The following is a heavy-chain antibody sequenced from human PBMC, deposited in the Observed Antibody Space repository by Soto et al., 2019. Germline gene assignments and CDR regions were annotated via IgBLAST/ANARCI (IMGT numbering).Heavy chain of an antibody. J-gene: IGHJ4*02. CDR1: GYTLTELS. D-gene: IGHD2-21*02. Sequence: GASVKVSCKVSGYTLTELSMHWVRQAPGKGLEWMGGFDPEDGETIYAQKFQGRVTMTGDTSTDTAYMELSSLRSEDTAVYYCATVYCGGDCYPFDYWGQGTLVTVSS. CDR3: ATVYCGGDCYPFDY. CDR2: FDPEDGET. V-gene: IGHV1-24*01.